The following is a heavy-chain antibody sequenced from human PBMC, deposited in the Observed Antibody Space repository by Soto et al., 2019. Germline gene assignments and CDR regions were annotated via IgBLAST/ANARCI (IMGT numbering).Heavy chain of an antibody. J-gene: IGHJ4*02. CDR3: ARGVLH. V-gene: IGHV4-31*03. Sequence: QVQLQESGPGLVKPSQTLSLTCTVSGGSISSGGYSWSWIRQHPGKGLEWIGYIFYSGSTSYNPSLXSXXTISVDTSKNQCSLNVSSVTAADTAVYYFARGVLHWGQGTLVTVSS. CDR1: GGSISSGGYS. CDR2: IFYSGST.